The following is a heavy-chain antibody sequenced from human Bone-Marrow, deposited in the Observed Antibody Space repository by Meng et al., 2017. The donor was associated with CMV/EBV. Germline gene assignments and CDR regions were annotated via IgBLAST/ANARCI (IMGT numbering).Heavy chain of an antibody. Sequence: GSLRLSCTVSGGSISSYYWSWIRQPPGKGLEWIGYIYYSGSTNYNPSLKSRVTISVDTSKNQFSLKLSSVTAADTAVYYCARHFRSSRFSSGYFDYWGQGTLVTVYS. CDR3: ARHFRSSRFSSGYFDY. J-gene: IGHJ4*02. CDR1: GGSISSYY. CDR2: IYYSGST. V-gene: IGHV4-59*08. D-gene: IGHD3-22*01.